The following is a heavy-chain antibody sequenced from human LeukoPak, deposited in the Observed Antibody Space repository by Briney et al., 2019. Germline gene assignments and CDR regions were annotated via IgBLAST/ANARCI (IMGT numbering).Heavy chain of an antibody. D-gene: IGHD3-10*01. CDR3: AKGWFYGSGSYYTHFDY. J-gene: IGHJ4*02. V-gene: IGHV3-23*01. CDR2: ISGSGGST. Sequence: PGGSLRLSCAASGFTFSSYSMNWVRQAPGKGLEWVSAISGSGGSTYYADSVKGRFTISRDNSKNTLYLQMNSLRAEDTAVYYCAKGWFYGSGSYYTHFDYWGQGTLVTVSS. CDR1: GFTFSSYS.